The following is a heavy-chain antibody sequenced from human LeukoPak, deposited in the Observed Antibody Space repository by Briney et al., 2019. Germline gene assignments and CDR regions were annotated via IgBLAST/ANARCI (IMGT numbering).Heavy chain of an antibody. CDR2: IIPIFGTA. D-gene: IGHD1-7*01. V-gene: IGHV1-69*05. J-gene: IGHJ5*02. CDR1: GGTFSSYA. CDR3: ARQDNWNYVGNWFDP. Sequence: SVKVSCKASGGTFSSYAISWVRQAPGQGLEWMGGIIPIFGTANYAQKFQGRVTITTDESTSTAYMELSSLRSEDTAVYYCARQDNWNYVGNWFDPWGQGTLVTVSS.